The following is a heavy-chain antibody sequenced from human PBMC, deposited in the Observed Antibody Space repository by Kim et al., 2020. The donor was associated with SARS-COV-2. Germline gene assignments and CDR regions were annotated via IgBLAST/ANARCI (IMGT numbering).Heavy chain of an antibody. CDR2: ISYDGSNK. Sequence: GGSLRLSCAASGFTFSSYGMHWVRQAPGKGLEWVAVISYDGSNKYYADSVKGRFTISRDNSKNTLYLQMNSLRAEDTAVYYCAKDLDDTWGCWNFDLWGR. CDR3: AKDLDDTWGCWNFDL. D-gene: IGHD3-9*01. J-gene: IGHJ2*01. V-gene: IGHV3-30*18. CDR1: GFTFSSYG.